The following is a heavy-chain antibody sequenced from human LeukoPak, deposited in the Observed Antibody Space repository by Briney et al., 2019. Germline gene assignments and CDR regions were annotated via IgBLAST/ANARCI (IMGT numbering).Heavy chain of an antibody. CDR1: GFTFTSSA. CDR2: IVVGSGNT. CDR3: AADTFVTGDTTFDY. D-gene: IGHD7-27*01. J-gene: IGHJ4*02. V-gene: IGHV1-58*01. Sequence: SVKVSCKASGFTFTSSAVQWVRQARGQRLEWIGWIVVGSGNTNYAQKFQERVTITRDMSTSTAYMELSSLRSEDTAAYYCAADTFVTGDTTFDYWGQGTLVTVSS.